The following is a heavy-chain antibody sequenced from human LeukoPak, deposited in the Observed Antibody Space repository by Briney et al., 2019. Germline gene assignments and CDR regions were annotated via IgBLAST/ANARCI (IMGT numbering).Heavy chain of an antibody. CDR3: AKGPCSSTSCSFDY. CDR1: GFTFSTYA. D-gene: IGHD2-2*01. J-gene: IGHJ4*02. CDR2: ISGSGANT. V-gene: IGHV3-23*01. Sequence: HPGGSLRLSCAASGFTFSTYAMSWVRQAPGKGLEWVSTISGSGANTYYADSVRGRFTISRDNSKNTLYLQMNSLRAEDTAVYYCAKGPCSSTSCSFDYWGQGTLVTVSS.